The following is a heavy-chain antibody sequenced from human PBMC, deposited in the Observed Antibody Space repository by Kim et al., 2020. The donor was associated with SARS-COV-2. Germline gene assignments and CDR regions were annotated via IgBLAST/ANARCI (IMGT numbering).Heavy chain of an antibody. CDR1: GFTFSSYG. D-gene: IGHD4-17*01. Sequence: GGSLRLSCAASGFTFSSYGMHWVRQAPGKGLEWVAVISYDGSNKYNADSVKGRFTISRDNSKNTLYLQMNSLRAEDTAVYYCAKDRTFRYGDFDYWGQGTLVTVSS. CDR2: ISYDGSNK. V-gene: IGHV3-30*18. J-gene: IGHJ4*02. CDR3: AKDRTFRYGDFDY.